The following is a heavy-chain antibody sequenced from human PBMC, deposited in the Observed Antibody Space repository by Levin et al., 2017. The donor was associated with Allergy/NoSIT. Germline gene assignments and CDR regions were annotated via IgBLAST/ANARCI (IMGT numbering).Heavy chain of an antibody. V-gene: IGHV3-23*01. Sequence: GGSLRLSCAASGFTFSSYAMSWVRQAPGKGLEWVSAISGSGGSTYYADSVKGRFTISRDNSKNTLYLQMNSLRAEDTAVYYCAKDHLSLYQLGGLGYFDYWGQGTLVTVSS. CDR1: GFTFSSYA. CDR2: ISGSGGST. J-gene: IGHJ4*02. CDR3: AKDHLSLYQLGGLGYFDY. D-gene: IGHD7-27*01.